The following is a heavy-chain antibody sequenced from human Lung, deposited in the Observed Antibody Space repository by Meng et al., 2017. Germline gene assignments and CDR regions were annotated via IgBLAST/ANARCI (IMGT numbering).Heavy chain of an antibody. CDR2: INHSGST. D-gene: IGHD4-11*01. J-gene: IGHJ4*02. Sequence: QVLQQQWGAGLLKPSGALSLTCVVSGGSFSDYYWSWIRQPPGKGLEWIGEINHSGSTNYNPSLESRATISVDTSQNNLSLKLSSVTAADSAVYYCARGPTTMAHDFDYWGQGTLVTVSS. V-gene: IGHV4-34*01. CDR3: ARGPTTMAHDFDY. CDR1: GGSFSDYY.